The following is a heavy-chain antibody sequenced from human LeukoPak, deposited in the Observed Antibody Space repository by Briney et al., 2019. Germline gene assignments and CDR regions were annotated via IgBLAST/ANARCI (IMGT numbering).Heavy chain of an antibody. Sequence: GGSLRLSCAVSGFSFSDYNMNWVRQAPGKGLEWVAYISSSSSTTHYADSVTGRFSISRDNAKSSLYLQMNSLRAEDTAVYYCARNTVTTRNHAFDIWGQGTMVTVSS. V-gene: IGHV3-48*01. J-gene: IGHJ3*02. D-gene: IGHD4-17*01. CDR2: ISSSSSTT. CDR1: GFSFSDYN. CDR3: ARNTVTTRNHAFDI.